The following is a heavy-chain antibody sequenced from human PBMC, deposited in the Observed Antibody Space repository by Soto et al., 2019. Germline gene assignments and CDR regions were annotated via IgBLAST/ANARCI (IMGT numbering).Heavy chain of an antibody. CDR3: TRGLASGDY. D-gene: IGHD6-6*01. CDR2: INPNGGST. J-gene: IGHJ4*02. V-gene: IGHV1-46*01. CDR1: GYIFTNFY. Sequence: QVQLVQPGAEVKKPGASVKFSCKASGYIFTNFYIHWVRQAPGQGLAWIGIINPNGGSTNYAQNFQGRVTMTRDTSTSTVYLDLSSLRSEDTAVYYCTRGLASGDYWGQGTLMNVSS.